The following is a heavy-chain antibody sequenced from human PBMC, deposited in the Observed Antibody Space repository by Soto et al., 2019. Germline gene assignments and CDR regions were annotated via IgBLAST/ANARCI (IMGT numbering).Heavy chain of an antibody. J-gene: IGHJ5*02. CDR2: IYHSGST. CDR1: GYSISSGYY. D-gene: IGHD2-15*01. CDR3: ARDQYDIVVVVAATRINWFDP. V-gene: IGHV4-38-2*02. Sequence: PSETLSLTCAVSGYSISSGYYWGWIRQPPGRGLEWIGSIYHSGSTYYNPSLKSRVTISVDTSKNQFSLKLSSVTAADTAVYYCARDQYDIVVVVAATRINWFDPWGQGTLVT.